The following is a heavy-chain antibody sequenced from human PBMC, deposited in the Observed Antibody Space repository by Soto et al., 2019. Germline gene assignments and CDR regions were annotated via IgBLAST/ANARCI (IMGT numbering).Heavy chain of an antibody. D-gene: IGHD3-22*01. V-gene: IGHV3-30-3*01. CDR3: AREEFGYYDSSGYYKDYYYYGMDV. CDR2: ISYDGSNK. J-gene: IGHJ6*02. CDR1: GFTFSSYA. Sequence: GGSLRLSCAASGFTFSSYAMHWVRQAPGKGLEWEAVISYDGSNKYYADSVKGRFTISRDNSKNTLYLQMNSLRAEDTAVYYCAREEFGYYDSSGYYKDYYYYGMDVWGQGTTVTVSS.